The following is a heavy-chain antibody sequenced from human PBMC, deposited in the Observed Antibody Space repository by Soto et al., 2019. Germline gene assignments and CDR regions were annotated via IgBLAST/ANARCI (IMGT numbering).Heavy chain of an antibody. CDR2: ISYDGADI. Sequence: PGGSLRLSFATSGFVFRSYGMHWVRQAPGKGLEWVAVISYDGADIYYADSVRGRFTISRDNSKDTPYLRMSSLRPEDTAVYYCVETPVVSVLGYFAYWGKGTLVTVSS. D-gene: IGHD2-21*01. CDR3: VETPVVSVLGYFAY. J-gene: IGHJ4*02. CDR1: GFVFRSYG. V-gene: IGHV3-30*03.